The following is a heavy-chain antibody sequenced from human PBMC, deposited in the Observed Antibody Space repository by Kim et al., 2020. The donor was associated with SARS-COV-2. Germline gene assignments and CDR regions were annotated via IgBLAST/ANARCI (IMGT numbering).Heavy chain of an antibody. Sequence: GESLKISCKGSGYSFTSYWIGWVRQMPGKGLEWMGIIYPGDSDTRYSPSFQGQVTISADKSISTAYLQWSSLKASDTAMYYCARSESVLRYFEDWFDPWGQGTLVTVSS. D-gene: IGHD3-9*01. CDR3: ARSESVLRYFEDWFDP. CDR1: GYSFTSYW. J-gene: IGHJ5*02. CDR2: IYPGDSDT. V-gene: IGHV5-51*01.